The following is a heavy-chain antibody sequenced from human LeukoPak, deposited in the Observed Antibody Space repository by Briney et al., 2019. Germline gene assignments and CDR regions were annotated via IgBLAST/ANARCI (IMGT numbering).Heavy chain of an antibody. J-gene: IGHJ5*02. CDR1: GGSISSYY. V-gene: IGHV4-59*01. CDR3: ARDQDWFDP. Sequence: SETLSLTCTVSGGSISSYYWSWIRQPPGKGLEWIGYIYYSGSTNYNPSLKSRVTISVDTSNNQFSLKLSSVTAADTAVYYCARDQDWFDPWGQGTLVTVSS. CDR2: IYYSGST.